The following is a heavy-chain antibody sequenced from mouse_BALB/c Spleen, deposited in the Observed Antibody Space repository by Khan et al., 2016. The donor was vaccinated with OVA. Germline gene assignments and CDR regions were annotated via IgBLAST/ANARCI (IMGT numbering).Heavy chain of an antibody. CDR3: ARGPYYGNYFAMDY. D-gene: IGHD2-10*01. CDR2: IWGDGST. V-gene: IGHV2-6-7*01. J-gene: IGHJ4*01. Sequence: VQLQESGPGLVAPSQSLSITCTVSGFSLTGYGINWVRQPPGKGLEWLGTIWGDGSTDYNSVLKSRLSISKDNSKSQVFLKMNSLQTDDTARYYCARGPYYGNYFAMDYWGQGTSVTVSS. CDR1: GFSLTGYG.